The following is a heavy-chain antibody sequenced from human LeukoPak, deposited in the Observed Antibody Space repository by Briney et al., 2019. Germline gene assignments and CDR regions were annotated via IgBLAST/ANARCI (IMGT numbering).Heavy chain of an antibody. V-gene: IGHV3-21*01. Sequence: GGSLRLSCAASGFTFSSYSMNWVRQAPGKGLEWVSSISSSSSYIYYADSVKGRFTISRDNAKNSLYLQMNSLRAEDTAVYYCARGSARVVPAADYWGQGTLVTVSS. CDR1: GFTFSSYS. CDR2: ISSSSSYI. CDR3: ARGSARVVPAADY. J-gene: IGHJ4*02. D-gene: IGHD2-2*01.